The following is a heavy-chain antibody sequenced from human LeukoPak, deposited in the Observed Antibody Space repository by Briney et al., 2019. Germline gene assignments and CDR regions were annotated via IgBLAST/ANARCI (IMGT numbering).Heavy chain of an antibody. CDR3: AREGEMATIDFDY. Sequence: PGGSLRLSCAASGFTFSSYSMNWVRQAPGKGLEWVSSISSSSSYIYYADSVKGRFTISRDNAKNSLYLQMNSLRAEDTAVYYCAREGEMATIDFDYWGQGTLVTVSS. CDR1: GFTFSSYS. D-gene: IGHD5-24*01. CDR2: ISSSSSYI. J-gene: IGHJ4*02. V-gene: IGHV3-21*01.